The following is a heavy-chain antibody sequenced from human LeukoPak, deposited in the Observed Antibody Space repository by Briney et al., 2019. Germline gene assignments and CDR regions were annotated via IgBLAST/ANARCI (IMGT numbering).Heavy chain of an antibody. J-gene: IGHJ6*02. CDR2: ISSASGSI. D-gene: IGHD4-17*01. CDR3: AKAYGDYWPHYYYCGMDV. Sequence: PGGSLRLSCAASGFTFSSYSMNWVRQAPGKGLEWVSYISSASGSIYYADSVEGRFTISRDNAKNSLFLQMNSLRAEDTAVYYCAKAYGDYWPHYYYCGMDVWGQGTTVTVSS. V-gene: IGHV3-48*04. CDR1: GFTFSSYS.